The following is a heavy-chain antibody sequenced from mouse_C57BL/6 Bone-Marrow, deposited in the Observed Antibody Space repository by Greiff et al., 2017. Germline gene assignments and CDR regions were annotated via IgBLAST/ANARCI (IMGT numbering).Heavy chain of an antibody. V-gene: IGHV10-1*01. Sequence: EVMLVESGGGLVQPKGSLKLSCAASGFSFNTYAMNWVRQAPGKGLEWVARIRSKSNNYATYYADSVKDRFTISRDDSESMLYLQMNNLKTEDTAMYYCVRHGLGRRAYWGQGTLVTVSA. CDR2: IRSKSNNYAT. J-gene: IGHJ3*01. CDR3: VRHGLGRRAY. D-gene: IGHD4-1*01. CDR1: GFSFNTYA.